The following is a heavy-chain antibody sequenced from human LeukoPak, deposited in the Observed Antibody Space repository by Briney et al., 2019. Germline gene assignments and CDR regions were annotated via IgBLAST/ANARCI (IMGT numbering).Heavy chain of an antibody. CDR1: GSIFTDYW. CDR2: NSNADSNT. J-gene: IGHJ4*02. V-gene: IGHV5-51*01. Sequence: GEFLKISCQVSGSIFTDYWIGLVRPMPGKGLESGWINSNADSNTAYSPFFQGQVTISADKSIRTVALQWSSLKASDTAMCYCARQRRDGSKTRGYYFDQGGEGSLVTVS. D-gene: IGHD3-10*01. CDR3: ARQRRDGSKTRGYYFDQ.